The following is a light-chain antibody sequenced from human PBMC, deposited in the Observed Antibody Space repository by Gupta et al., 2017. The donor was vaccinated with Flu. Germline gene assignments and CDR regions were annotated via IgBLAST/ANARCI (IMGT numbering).Light chain of an antibody. Sequence: DIQMTQFPPSLSASVGDRVTITCQASQDIRNYLNWYQQKPTKAPKLLIYDASNLETGAPSRFSGSRSGTDFTFTISSLQPEDIATYYCQQYDNLRLTFGGGTKVEIK. CDR2: DAS. CDR1: QDIRNY. CDR3: QQYDNLRLT. V-gene: IGKV1-33*01. J-gene: IGKJ4*01.